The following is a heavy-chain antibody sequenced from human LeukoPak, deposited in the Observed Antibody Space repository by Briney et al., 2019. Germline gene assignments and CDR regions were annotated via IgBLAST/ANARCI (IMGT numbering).Heavy chain of an antibody. Sequence: SETLSLTCTVSGGSISSYYWSWIRQPPGKGLEWIGYIYYSGSTNYNPSLKSRVTMSVDTSKNQFSLKLTSVAAADTAVYYCARARSGSFLYFDYWGQGTLVTVSS. V-gene: IGHV4-59*01. CDR1: GGSISSYY. CDR2: IYYSGST. CDR3: ARARSGSFLYFDY. D-gene: IGHD1-26*01. J-gene: IGHJ4*02.